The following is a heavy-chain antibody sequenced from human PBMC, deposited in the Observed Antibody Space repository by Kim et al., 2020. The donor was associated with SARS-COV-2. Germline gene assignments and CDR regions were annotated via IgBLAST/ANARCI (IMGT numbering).Heavy chain of an antibody. Sequence: ASVKVSCKASGYTFTSYDINWVRQATGQGLEWMGWMNPNSGNTGYAQKFQGRVTMTRNTSISTAYMELSSLRSEDTAVYYCARGRYYYDSSGYYSGILSLFDPWGQGTLVTVSS. CDR3: ARGRYYYDSSGYYSGILSLFDP. D-gene: IGHD3-22*01. CDR2: MNPNSGNT. CDR1: GYTFTSYD. V-gene: IGHV1-8*01. J-gene: IGHJ5*02.